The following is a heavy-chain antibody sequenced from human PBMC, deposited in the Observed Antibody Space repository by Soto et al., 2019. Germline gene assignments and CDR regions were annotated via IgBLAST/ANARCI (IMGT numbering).Heavy chain of an antibody. Sequence: SETLSLTCAVSDYSISSDCYWGWIRQPPGKGLEWIGSIYHSGSTYYNPSLKSRVTISVDTSKNQFSLKLSSVTAADTAVYYCARVGSGSNYNGHFYYYYGMDVWGQGTTVTVSS. CDR2: IYHSGST. D-gene: IGHD3-10*01. CDR3: ARVGSGSNYNGHFYYYYGMDV. J-gene: IGHJ6*02. V-gene: IGHV4-38-2*01. CDR1: DYSISSDCY.